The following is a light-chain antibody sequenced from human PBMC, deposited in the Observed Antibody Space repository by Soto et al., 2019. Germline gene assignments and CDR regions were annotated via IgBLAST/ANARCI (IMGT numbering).Light chain of an antibody. CDR2: GAS. CDR3: QQRSNWPF. Sequence: EIALTQSPGTLSLSPGERATLCCRARQSVSSSYLAWYKQKPGQAPRLLIYGASSRATGIPDRFSVNGSGTDFTLPLRRLEPEDFAVDDCQQRSNWPFFRPATRLEIK. CDR1: QSVSSSY. V-gene: IGKV3D-20*02. J-gene: IGKJ5*01.